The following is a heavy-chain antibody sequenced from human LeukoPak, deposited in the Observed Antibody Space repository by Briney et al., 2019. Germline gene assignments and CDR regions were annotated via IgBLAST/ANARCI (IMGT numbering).Heavy chain of an antibody. J-gene: IGHJ5*02. CDR2: IYGSDDKT. CDR1: GFTFSNYA. D-gene: IGHD2-15*01. V-gene: IGHV3-23*01. Sequence: GGSLRLSCVASGFTFSNYAMSWVRQAPGKGLELVSGIYGSDDKTVFGDAVKGRFTISRDNSKNTLYLQMNSLRADDTAVYYCAKTQGYYDAWGQGALVTVSS. CDR3: AKTQGYYDA.